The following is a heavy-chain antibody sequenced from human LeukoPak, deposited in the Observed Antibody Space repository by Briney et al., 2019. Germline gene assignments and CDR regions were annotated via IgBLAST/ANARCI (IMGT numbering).Heavy chain of an antibody. CDR3: ARAILWFGELIKWGNFDY. V-gene: IGHV1-2*02. CDR1: GYTFTGYY. D-gene: IGHD3-10*01. Sequence: ASVKVSCKASGYTFTGYYMHWVRQAPGQGLEWMGWINPNSGGTNYAQKFQGRVTTTRDTSISTAYMELSRLRSDDTAVYYCARAILWFGELIKWGNFDYWGQGTLVTVSS. J-gene: IGHJ4*02. CDR2: INPNSGGT.